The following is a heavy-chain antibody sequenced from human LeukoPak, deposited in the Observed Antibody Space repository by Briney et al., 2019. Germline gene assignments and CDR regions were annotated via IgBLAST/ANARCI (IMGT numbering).Heavy chain of an antibody. Sequence: PGGSLRLSCAASGFTFSSLSMNWVRQPPGKGLEWASTIRSSSSYIYYADSVKGRFTISRDNAKNSLYLQMNSLRAEDTAVYYCARVVVGSSSGWLDDAFDIWGQGTMVTVSS. J-gene: IGHJ3*02. CDR1: GFTFSSLS. CDR3: ARVVVGSSSGWLDDAFDI. D-gene: IGHD6-19*01. V-gene: IGHV3-21*01. CDR2: IRSSSSYI.